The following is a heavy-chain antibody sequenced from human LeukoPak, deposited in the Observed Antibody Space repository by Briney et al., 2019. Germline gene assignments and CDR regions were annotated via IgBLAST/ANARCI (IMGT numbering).Heavy chain of an antibody. V-gene: IGHV3-74*01. CDR1: GFTFSSYW. D-gene: IGHD3-22*01. Sequence: QAGGSLRLSCAASGFTFSSYWMHRVRHAPGKGLVWVSRINSDGRSIRYADSVKGRFTISRDNARKTLYLQTNSLRAEDTAVYHCARCHYYDTSGQFYYYYGLDVWGQGTTVTGSS. CDR2: INSDGRSI. CDR3: ARCHYYDTSGQFYYYYGLDV. J-gene: IGHJ6*02.